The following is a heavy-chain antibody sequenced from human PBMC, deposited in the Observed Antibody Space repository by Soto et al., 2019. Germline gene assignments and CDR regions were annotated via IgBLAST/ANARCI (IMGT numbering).Heavy chain of an antibody. J-gene: IGHJ6*02. CDR3: ARAENYSLERYYYYYHDMDV. D-gene: IGHD1-7*01. CDR1: GYTFTSCA. Sequence: GASGKGSCKASGYTFTSCAMHWGRQAPGQRLEWVGWVNAGNGNTKYAQKLQGRVTMTTDTSTSTAYMELRSLRSDDTAVYYCARAENYSLERYYYYYHDMDVLGQGTTVTVSS. V-gene: IGHV1-3*01. CDR2: VNAGNGNT.